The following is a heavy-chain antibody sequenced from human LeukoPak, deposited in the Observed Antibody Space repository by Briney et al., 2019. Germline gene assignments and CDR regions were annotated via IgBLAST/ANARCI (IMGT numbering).Heavy chain of an antibody. Sequence: QPGGSLRLSCAASGFTFSTYWMTWVRQAPGKGLEWVANIKEDGSEKNYVDSVKGRFTISRDNAKNSLYLQMNSLRAEDTALYYCARGYGSGSYYKNPIDYWGQGTLVTVSS. CDR1: GFTFSTYW. CDR3: ARGYGSGSYYKNPIDY. D-gene: IGHD3-10*01. V-gene: IGHV3-7*03. J-gene: IGHJ4*02. CDR2: IKEDGSEK.